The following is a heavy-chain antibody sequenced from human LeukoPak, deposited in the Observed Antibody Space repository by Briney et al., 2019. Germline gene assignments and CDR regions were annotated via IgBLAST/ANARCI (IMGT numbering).Heavy chain of an antibody. J-gene: IGHJ5*02. CDR3: ARGRLGTWFGELKA. D-gene: IGHD3-10*01. Sequence: GASVKVSCKASGYTFTGYYMHWVRQAPGQGLEWMGWINPNSGGTNYAQKFQGRVTMTRDTSISTAYMELSSLRSDDTAVYYRARGRLGTWFGELKAWGQGTLVTVSS. CDR1: GYTFTGYY. CDR2: INPNSGGT. V-gene: IGHV1-2*02.